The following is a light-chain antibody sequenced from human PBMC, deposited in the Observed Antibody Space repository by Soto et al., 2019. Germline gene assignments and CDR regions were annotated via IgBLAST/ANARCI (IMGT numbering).Light chain of an antibody. J-gene: IGKJ1*01. CDR1: ESVLFSSNNKNY. V-gene: IGKV4-1*01. Sequence: DTVMTQSPDSLAVSLGERATINCKCSESVLFSSNNKNYLARYQQKPAQPPKLLINWASTHQSWVPDRSSGSVSETDLPPTITSLQAEDVAVYYFQHYYSTPLTFGQGTKVQIK. CDR2: WAS. CDR3: QHYYSTPLT.